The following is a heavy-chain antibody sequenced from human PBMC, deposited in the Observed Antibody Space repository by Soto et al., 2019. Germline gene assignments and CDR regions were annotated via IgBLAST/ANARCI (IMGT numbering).Heavy chain of an antibody. Sequence: EVQLAESGGGLVQPGESLKLSCAVSGFTLSGSAMHWVRQASGKGLEWVGRIRSKANNYATAYAASVKGRFTISRDDSKNTAYLQMNSLKSEDTAVYYCTRGYGDYVRDYWGQGTLVTVSS. V-gene: IGHV3-73*01. CDR2: IRSKANNYAT. D-gene: IGHD4-17*01. CDR1: GFTLSGSA. J-gene: IGHJ4*02. CDR3: TRGYGDYVRDY.